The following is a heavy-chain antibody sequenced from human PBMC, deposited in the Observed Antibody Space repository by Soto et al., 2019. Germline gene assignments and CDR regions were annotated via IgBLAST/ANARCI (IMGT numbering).Heavy chain of an antibody. Sequence: SETLSLTGAVYGGSFSGYYWSWIRQPPGKGLEGIGEINHSGSTNYNPSLKSRVTISVDTSKNQFSLKLSSVTAADTAVYYCARDQGYQLLEAEFGYYYYYGMDVWGQGTTVTVSS. CDR2: INHSGST. V-gene: IGHV4-34*01. CDR1: GGSFSGYY. J-gene: IGHJ6*02. D-gene: IGHD2-2*01. CDR3: ARDQGYQLLEAEFGYYYYYGMDV.